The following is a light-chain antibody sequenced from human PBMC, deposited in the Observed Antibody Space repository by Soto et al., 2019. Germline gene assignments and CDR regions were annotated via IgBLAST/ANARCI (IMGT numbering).Light chain of an antibody. V-gene: IGLV1-40*01. Sequence: QSVLTQPPSVSGAPGQKVTISCTRSSSNIGAAYDVHWYQHLPGTAPKLLIYGNNNRPSGVPDRFSGSKSGTSASLAITGLQAEDEPDYYCQSYASSLSGWVFGGGTKLTVL. J-gene: IGLJ3*02. CDR2: GNN. CDR3: QSYASSLSGWV. CDR1: SSNIGAAYD.